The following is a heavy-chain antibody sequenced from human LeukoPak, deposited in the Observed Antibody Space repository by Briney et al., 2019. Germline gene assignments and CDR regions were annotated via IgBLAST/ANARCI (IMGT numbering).Heavy chain of an antibody. CDR3: ARGVVGATGFDY. CDR1: GYTFTSYG. J-gene: IGHJ4*02. D-gene: IGHD1-26*01. CDR2: ISAYNGNT. Sequence: ASVKVSCKASGYTFTSYGISWVRQAPGQGLEWMGWISAYNGNTNYAQKFQGRVTMTRDTSISTAYMELSRLRSDDTAVYYCARGVVGATGFDYWGQGTLVTVSS. V-gene: IGHV1-18*01.